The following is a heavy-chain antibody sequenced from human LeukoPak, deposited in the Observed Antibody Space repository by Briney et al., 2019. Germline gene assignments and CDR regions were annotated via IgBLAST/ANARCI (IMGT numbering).Heavy chain of an antibody. CDR1: GYTFTGYY. Sequence: ASVKVPCKASGYTFTGYYMHWVRQAPGQGLEWMGGIIPIFGTANYAQKFQGRVTITADKSTSTAYMELSSLRSEDTAVYYCARFPVAGASGIDYWGQGTLVTVSS. CDR3: ARFPVAGASGIDY. J-gene: IGHJ4*02. V-gene: IGHV1-69*06. D-gene: IGHD6-19*01. CDR2: IIPIFGTA.